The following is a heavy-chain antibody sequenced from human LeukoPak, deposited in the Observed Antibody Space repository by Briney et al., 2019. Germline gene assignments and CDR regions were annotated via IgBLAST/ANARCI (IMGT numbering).Heavy chain of an antibody. CDR2: IKGKTDGGTT. J-gene: IGHJ4*02. V-gene: IGHV3-15*01. D-gene: IGHD2-2*01. CDR3: TTQGPYCSSTSCYSIDY. Sequence: GGSLRLSCAASGFTFSNAWMSWVRQAPGKGLEWVGRIKGKTDGGTTDYAAPVKGRFTISRDDSKNTLYLQMNSLKTEDTAVYYCTTQGPYCSSTSCYSIDYWGQGTLVTVSS. CDR1: GFTFSNAW.